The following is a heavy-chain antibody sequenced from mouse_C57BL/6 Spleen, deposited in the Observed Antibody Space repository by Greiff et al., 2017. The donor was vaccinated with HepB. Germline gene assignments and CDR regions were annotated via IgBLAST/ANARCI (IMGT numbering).Heavy chain of an antibody. D-gene: IGHD4-1*01. CDR3: ARHWDEGYYAMDY. CDR1: GFTFSSDG. J-gene: IGHJ4*01. CDR2: ISSGGSYT. V-gene: IGHV5-6*02. Sequence: DVKLVESGGDLVKPGGSLKLSCAASGFTFSSDGLSWVRQTPDKKLEWVATISSGGSYTYYPDSVKGRFTISRDNAKNTLYLQMSSLKSEDTAMYYSARHWDEGYYAMDYWGQGTSVTVSS.